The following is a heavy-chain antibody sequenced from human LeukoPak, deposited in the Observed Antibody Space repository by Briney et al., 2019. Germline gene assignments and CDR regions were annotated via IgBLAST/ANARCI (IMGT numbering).Heavy chain of an antibody. CDR3: AKDWVNYSYYFDY. J-gene: IGHJ4*02. D-gene: IGHD1-7*01. CDR1: GFTFNLYA. Sequence: GGSLRLSCEASGFTFNLYAMMWVRQTPGKGLEWVSAISGSGGGTTYYADSVKGRFTISRDKSKNTLYLQMNSLRAEDTAVYYCAKDWVNYSYYFDYWGQGTLVTVSS. CDR2: ISGSGGGTT. V-gene: IGHV3-23*01.